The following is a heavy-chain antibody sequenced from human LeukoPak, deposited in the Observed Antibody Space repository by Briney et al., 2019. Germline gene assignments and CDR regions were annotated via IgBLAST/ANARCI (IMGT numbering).Heavy chain of an antibody. J-gene: IGHJ4*02. Sequence: PSETLSLTCAVYGGSFSGCYWSWIRQPPGKGLEWIGEINHSGSTNYNPSLKSRVTISVDTSKNQFSLKLSSVTAADTAVYYCARGQLTYYDFWSGYPTFDYWGQGTLVTVSS. CDR2: INHSGST. CDR3: ARGQLTYYDFWSGYPTFDY. V-gene: IGHV4-34*01. CDR1: GGSFSGCY. D-gene: IGHD3-3*01.